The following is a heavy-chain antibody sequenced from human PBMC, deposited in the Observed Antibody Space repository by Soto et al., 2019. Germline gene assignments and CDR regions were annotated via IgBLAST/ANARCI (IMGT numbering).Heavy chain of an antibody. J-gene: IGHJ4*02. Sequence: PSETLSLTCIVSGGSISSSSYYWGWIRQPPGKGLEWIGSIYYSGSTYYNPSLKSRVTISVDTSKNQFSLKLSSVTAADTAVYYCARHRGIAAAALDYWGQGTLVTVSS. D-gene: IGHD6-13*01. CDR2: IYYSGST. CDR3: ARHRGIAAAALDY. CDR1: GGSISSSSYY. V-gene: IGHV4-39*01.